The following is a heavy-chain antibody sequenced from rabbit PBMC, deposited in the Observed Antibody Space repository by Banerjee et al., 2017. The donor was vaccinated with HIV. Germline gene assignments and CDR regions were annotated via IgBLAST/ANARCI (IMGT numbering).Heavy chain of an antibody. D-gene: IGHD6-1*01. CDR3: ARGYYTYGYATYGYDPDL. Sequence: QQQLEESGGGLVKPGGTLTLTCTASGSDISSYSMCWVRQAPGKGLELIACIYNGDGSTYYASWVNGRFSISRSTSLNTVTLQMTSLTAADTATYFCARGYYTYGYATYGYDPDLWGPGTLVTVS. V-gene: IGHV1S47*01. CDR2: IYNGDGST. J-gene: IGHJ6*01. CDR1: GSDISSYS.